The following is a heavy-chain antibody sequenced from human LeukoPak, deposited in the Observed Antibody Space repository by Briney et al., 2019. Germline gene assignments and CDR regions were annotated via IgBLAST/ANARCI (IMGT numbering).Heavy chain of an antibody. CDR3: ARRGYDILTGYTDFDY. J-gene: IGHJ4*02. D-gene: IGHD3-9*01. V-gene: IGHV3-66*04. CDR1: GFTVSSNY. CDR2: IYSGGST. Sequence: GGSLRLSCAASGFTVSSNYMSWVRQAPGKGLEWVSVIYSGGSTYYADSVKGRFTISRANSKNTLYLQMNSLRAEDTAVYYCARRGYDILTGYTDFDYWGQGTLVTVSS.